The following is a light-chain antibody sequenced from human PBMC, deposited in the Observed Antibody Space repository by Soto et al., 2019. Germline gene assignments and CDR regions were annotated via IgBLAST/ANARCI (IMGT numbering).Light chain of an antibody. Sequence: QTVVTQESSFSVSPGGTVTLTCCLISGSVSTANNPNWYQQTPGLALRTLIYSTSTRSSGVPDRFSGSILGNKAALTITGAQADDESDYYCALLMGNGISVFGNGTKLTVL. CDR2: STS. CDR1: SGSVSTANN. V-gene: IGLV8-61*01. J-gene: IGLJ1*01. CDR3: ALLMGNGISV.